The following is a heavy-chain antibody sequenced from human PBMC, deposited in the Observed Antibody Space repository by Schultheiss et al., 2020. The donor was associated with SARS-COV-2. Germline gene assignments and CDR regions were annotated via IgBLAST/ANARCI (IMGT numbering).Heavy chain of an antibody. CDR3: ARGKLGIAARRGWFDP. V-gene: IGHV4-61*02. CDR1: GGSISSGDYY. CDR2: IYTSGST. D-gene: IGHD6-6*01. J-gene: IGHJ5*02. Sequence: SETLSLTCTVSGGSISSGDYYWSWIRQPPGKGLEWIGRIYTSGSTNYNPSLKSRVTISVDTSKNQFSLKLSSVTAADTAVYYCARGKLGIAARRGWFDPWGQGTLVTVSS.